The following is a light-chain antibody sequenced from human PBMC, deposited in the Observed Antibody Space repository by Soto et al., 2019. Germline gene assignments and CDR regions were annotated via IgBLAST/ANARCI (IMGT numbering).Light chain of an antibody. CDR1: QSVGTY. V-gene: IGKV3-11*01. J-gene: IGKJ1*01. CDR3: QQRSNWWT. Sequence: EIVLTQSPATLSLSPGERATLSCRASQSVGTYLAWFQQKPGQAPSLLIYDASTRATGIPARFSGSGSGTDLTLNISSLEPEDFAVYYCQQRSNWWTFGQGTKVEIK. CDR2: DAS.